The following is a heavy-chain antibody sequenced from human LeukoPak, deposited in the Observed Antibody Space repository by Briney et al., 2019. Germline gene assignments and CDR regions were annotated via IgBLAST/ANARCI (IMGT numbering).Heavy chain of an antibody. Sequence: SVNVSRKASGGTFSSYAISWVRQAPGPGLEWMGGIIPIFGTANSAQKFQGRVTITADESTSTAYMELSSLRSEDTAVYYCAREGYCGGDCYRGLNVWGKGTTVTVSS. CDR1: GGTFSSYA. CDR2: IIPIFGTA. D-gene: IGHD2-21*01. J-gene: IGHJ6*04. V-gene: IGHV1-69*01. CDR3: AREGYCGGDCYRGLNV.